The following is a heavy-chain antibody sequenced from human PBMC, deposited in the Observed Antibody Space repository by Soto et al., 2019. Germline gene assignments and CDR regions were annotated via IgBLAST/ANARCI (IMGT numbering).Heavy chain of an antibody. CDR2: INPSRATT. Sequence: QVQLVQSGAEVKKPGASMKVSCKSFGDTFSSQYIHWVRQAPGQGLEWVGLINPSRATTTISQKFQGRVTLTSDTSTRTVYMELSSLRSDDTAIYFCVGGADLEGRYNWSDPWGQGTLVTVSS. CDR1: GDTFSSQY. J-gene: IGHJ5*02. CDR3: VGGADLEGRYNWSDP. V-gene: IGHV1-46*01. D-gene: IGHD3-3*01.